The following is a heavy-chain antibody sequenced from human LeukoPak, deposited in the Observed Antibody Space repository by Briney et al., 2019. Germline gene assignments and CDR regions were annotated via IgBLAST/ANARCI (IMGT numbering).Heavy chain of an antibody. J-gene: IGHJ6*02. CDR3: ARAGSGWYSMDA. CDR1: GFTFSSYA. D-gene: IGHD6-19*01. Sequence: GGSLRLSCAASGFTFSSYAMHWVRQAPGKGLEYVSAISSNGGITYYANSVKGRFTISRDNSKNTMYLQMGSLRAEDMAVYYCARAGSGWYSMDAWGQGTTVTVSS. V-gene: IGHV3-64*01. CDR2: ISSNGGIT.